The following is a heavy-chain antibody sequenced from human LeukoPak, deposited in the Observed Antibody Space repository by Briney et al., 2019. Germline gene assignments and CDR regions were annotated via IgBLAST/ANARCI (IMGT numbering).Heavy chain of an antibody. D-gene: IGHD5-12*01. CDR3: AKTWLRAFDY. V-gene: IGHV4-59*12. Sequence: SETLSLTCTVSGGSISSYYWSWIRQPPGKGLEWIGYIYYSGSTNYNPSLKSRVTISVDKSKNQFSLKLSSVTAADTAVYYCAKTWLRAFDYWGQGTLVTVSS. CDR2: IYYSGST. J-gene: IGHJ4*02. CDR1: GGSISSYY.